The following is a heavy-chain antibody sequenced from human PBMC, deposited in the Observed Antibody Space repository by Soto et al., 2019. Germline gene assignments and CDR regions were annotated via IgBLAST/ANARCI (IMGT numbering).Heavy chain of an antibody. Sequence: EVQLVESGGGLVQPGGSLRLSCAASGFTFSSYSMKWVRQAPGKGLEWVSYISSSSSTIYYADSVKGRFTISRDNAKNSLYLQMNSLRDEDTAVYYCASVWAGTFDYWGQGTLVTVSS. V-gene: IGHV3-48*02. CDR2: ISSSSSTI. CDR3: ASVWAGTFDY. J-gene: IGHJ4*02. D-gene: IGHD6-19*01. CDR1: GFTFSSYS.